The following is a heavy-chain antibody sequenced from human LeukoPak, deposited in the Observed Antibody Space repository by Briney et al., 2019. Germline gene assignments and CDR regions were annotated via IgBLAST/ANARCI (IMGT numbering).Heavy chain of an antibody. CDR1: GYTFTGYY. CDR2: INPNSGGT. J-gene: IGHJ5*02. CDR3: ARDLVVPAATHLMGNWFGP. V-gene: IGHV1-2*02. Sequence: ASVKVSCKASGYTFTGYYMHWVRQAPGQGLEWMGWINPNSGGTNYAQKFQGRVTMTRDTSISTAYMELSRLRSDDTAVYYCARDLVVPAATHLMGNWFGPWGQGTLVTVSS. D-gene: IGHD2-2*01.